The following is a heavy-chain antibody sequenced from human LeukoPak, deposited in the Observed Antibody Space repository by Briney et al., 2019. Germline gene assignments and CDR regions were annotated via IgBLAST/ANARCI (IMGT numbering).Heavy chain of an antibody. CDR3: TKGLGSGNYFDY. D-gene: IGHD1-26*01. Sequence: GGSLRLSCAASGFTFSSYAMSWVRQAPGKGLEWVSAIRGSGGSTYYADSVKGRFTISRDNSKNTMYLQMNSLRDEDTAVYYCTKGLGSGNYFDYWGQGTLVTVSS. CDR1: GFTFSSYA. CDR2: IRGSGGST. V-gene: IGHV3-23*01. J-gene: IGHJ4*02.